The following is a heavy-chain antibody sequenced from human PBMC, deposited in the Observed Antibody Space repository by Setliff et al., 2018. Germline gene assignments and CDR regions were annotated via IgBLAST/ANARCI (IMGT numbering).Heavy chain of an antibody. J-gene: IGHJ6*03. CDR3: ARMGGFQYIDV. CDR1: GDSISSRRNY. CDR2: IYTSWST. Sequence: SETLSLTCTVSGDSISSRRNYWGWFRQPAGKELEWIGQIYTSWSTNYNPSLKSRVTISLDTSKNQFSLSLTSVTAGDTAVYYCARMGGFQYIDVWDKGTTVTVS. D-gene: IGHD3-3*01. V-gene: IGHV4-61*09.